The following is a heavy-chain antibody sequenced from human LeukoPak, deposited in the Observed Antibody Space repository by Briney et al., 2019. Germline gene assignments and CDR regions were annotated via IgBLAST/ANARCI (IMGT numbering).Heavy chain of an antibody. Sequence: GGSLRLSCAASGFTFSDYYMSWIRQAPGKGLEWVSYISSSGSTIYYADSVKGRFTISSDNAKNSLYLQMNSLRAEDTAVYYCARGDSSTGSQNWFDPWGQGTLVTVSS. CDR1: GFTFSDYY. J-gene: IGHJ5*02. D-gene: IGHD6-6*01. V-gene: IGHV3-11*01. CDR3: ARGDSSTGSQNWFDP. CDR2: ISSSGSTI.